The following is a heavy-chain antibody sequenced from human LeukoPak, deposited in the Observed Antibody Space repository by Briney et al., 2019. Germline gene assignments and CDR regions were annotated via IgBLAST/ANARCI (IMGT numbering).Heavy chain of an antibody. Sequence: AGALRLSCAVSGITLSNYGMSWVRQAPGKGLEWGAGISDSGGSTDYADSVKGRFTISRDNPKITLYLQMNSQRAENTAVYFCAKRGVVNRVILVGFHKAAYYFESWGQGALVTVSS. CDR1: GITLSNYG. CDR3: AKRGVVNRVILVGFHKAAYYFES. CDR2: ISDSGGST. J-gene: IGHJ4*02. D-gene: IGHD3/OR15-3a*01. V-gene: IGHV3-23*01.